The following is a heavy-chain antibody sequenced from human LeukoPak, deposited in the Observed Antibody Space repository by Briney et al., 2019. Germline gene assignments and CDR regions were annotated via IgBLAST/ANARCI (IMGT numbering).Heavy chain of an antibody. Sequence: GRSLRLSCAASGFTFSSYSMNWVRQAPGKGLEWVSSISSSSSYIYYADSVKGRFTISRDNAKNSLYLQMNSLRAEDTAVYYCARAHSRNTAMPVDYWGQGTLVTVSS. CDR3: ARAHSRNTAMPVDY. D-gene: IGHD5-18*01. J-gene: IGHJ4*02. CDR1: GFTFSSYS. V-gene: IGHV3-21*01. CDR2: ISSSSSYI.